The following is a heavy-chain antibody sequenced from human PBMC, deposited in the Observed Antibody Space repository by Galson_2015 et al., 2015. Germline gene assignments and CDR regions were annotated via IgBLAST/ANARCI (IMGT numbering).Heavy chain of an antibody. Sequence: LRLSCAASGFSSRPYWMNWVRQAPGRGLEWMANIRQDGSVKYYVDSVKSRFTISRDNAKNSLYLQMDSLRAEDTAVYFCARDVAATGALDLWGQGTMVTVSA. V-gene: IGHV3-7*03. D-gene: IGHD1-26*01. J-gene: IGHJ3*01. CDR2: IRQDGSVK. CDR3: ARDVAATGALDL. CDR1: GFSSRPYW.